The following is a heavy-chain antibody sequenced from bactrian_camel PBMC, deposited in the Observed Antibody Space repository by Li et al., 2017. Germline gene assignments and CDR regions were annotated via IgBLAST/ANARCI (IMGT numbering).Heavy chain of an antibody. V-gene: IGHV3S31*01. CDR3: AKGRPRLGLVAADLD. J-gene: IGHJ4*01. D-gene: IGHD7*01. Sequence: VQLVESGGGSVQAGQSLRLSCEASGFTFSSYAMNWVRQAPGKGLEWVSTINSGGGVTYYAASVKGRFTISRDNAKNTLYLQLDSLRTEDTATYYCAKGRPRLGLVAADLDRGQGTQVTVS. CDR2: INSGGGVT. CDR1: GFTFSSYA.